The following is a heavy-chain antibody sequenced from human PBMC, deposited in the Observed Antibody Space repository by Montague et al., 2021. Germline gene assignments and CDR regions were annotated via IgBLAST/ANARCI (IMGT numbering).Heavy chain of an antibody. CDR3: ARTNLGVERLDV. V-gene: IGHV4-39*02. J-gene: IGHJ4*01. CDR1: GASLTDKSHH. Sequence: SETLSLTCSVSGASLTDKSHHWGWIRQPPGKGREWIGSVAFTARKESKASIKSRAHISADKTKNTLSLKLTSVTDADTAVYFCARTNLGVERLDVWGHGVMVTVSS. CDR2: VAFTARK. D-gene: IGHD3-16*01.